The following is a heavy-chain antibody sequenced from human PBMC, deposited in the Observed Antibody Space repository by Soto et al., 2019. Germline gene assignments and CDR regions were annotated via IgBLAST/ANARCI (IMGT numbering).Heavy chain of an antibody. Sequence: PGGSLRLSCAASGFTFDDYAMHWVRQAPGKGLEWVSGISLNSGSIGYADSVKGRFTISRDNAKNSLYLQMNSLRAEDTALYYCAKDITRYSSGPGCAFDIWGQGTMVTVSS. V-gene: IGHV3-9*01. D-gene: IGHD6-19*01. CDR2: ISLNSGSI. J-gene: IGHJ3*02. CDR3: AKDITRYSSGPGCAFDI. CDR1: GFTFDDYA.